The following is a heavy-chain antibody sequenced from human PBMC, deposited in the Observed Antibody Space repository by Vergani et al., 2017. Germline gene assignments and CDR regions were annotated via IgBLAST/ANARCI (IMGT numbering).Heavy chain of an antibody. D-gene: IGHD2-2*01. J-gene: IGHJ6*02. CDR3: AKAKYCSSTSCLLQLSSRYYYYYGMDV. Sequence: EVQLLESGGGLVQPGGSLRLSCAASGFTFSSYSMNWVRQAPGKGLEWVSYISSSSSTIYYADSVKGRFTISRDNSKNSLYLQMNSLRTEDTALYYCAKAKYCSSTSCLLQLSSRYYYYYGMDVWGQGTTVTVSS. CDR2: ISSSSSTI. CDR1: GFTFSSYS. V-gene: IGHV3-48*04.